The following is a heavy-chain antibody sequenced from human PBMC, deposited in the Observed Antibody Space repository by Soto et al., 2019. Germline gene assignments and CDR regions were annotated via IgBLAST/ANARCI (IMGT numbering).Heavy chain of an antibody. Sequence: QVQLVESGGGVVQPGRSLRLSCAASGFTFSSYGMHWVRQAPGKGLEWVAVIWYDGSNKYYADSVKGRFTISRDNSKNTLYLQMNSLRAEDTAVYYCVRQTYYYDSSGLGKGYYFDYWGQGTLVTVSS. CDR2: IWYDGSNK. V-gene: IGHV3-33*01. CDR3: VRQTYYYDSSGLGKGYYFDY. D-gene: IGHD3-22*01. J-gene: IGHJ4*02. CDR1: GFTFSSYG.